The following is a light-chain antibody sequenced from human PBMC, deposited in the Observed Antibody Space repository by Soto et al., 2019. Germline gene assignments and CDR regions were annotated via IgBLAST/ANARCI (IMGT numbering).Light chain of an antibody. V-gene: IGKV3-20*01. Sequence: EIVLTQSPGTLSLSPGERATLSCRASQTVRNSYLAWYQQKPGQAPRLLIYSVSARATGIPDRFSGSGSGTHFTLTISRLEPEDFAVFYCQQYDGSLPYTFGQGNKLEIK. CDR1: QTVRNSY. J-gene: IGKJ2*01. CDR3: QQYDGSLPYT. CDR2: SVS.